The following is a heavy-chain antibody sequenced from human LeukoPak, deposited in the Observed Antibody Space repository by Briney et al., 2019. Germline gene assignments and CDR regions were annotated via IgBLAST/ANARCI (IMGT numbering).Heavy chain of an antibody. J-gene: IGHJ3*02. D-gene: IGHD2-21*01. CDR2: MNPNSGNT. Sequence: ASVTVSFTASGYTFTIYGINWVRQAPGQGLEWMGWMNPNSGNTGYAQKFQGRVTMTRNTSISTAYMELSSLRSEDTAVYYCAGSIVVGGSDAFDIWGQGTVVTVSS. CDR1: GYTFTIYG. CDR3: AGSIVVGGSDAFDI. V-gene: IGHV1-8*01.